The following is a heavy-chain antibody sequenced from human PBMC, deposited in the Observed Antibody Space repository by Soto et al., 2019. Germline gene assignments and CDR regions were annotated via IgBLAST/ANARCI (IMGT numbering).Heavy chain of an antibody. CDR1: GFTFSSYA. J-gene: IGHJ6*02. CDR3: ARGDRGGSGSPASYYYSGLDV. D-gene: IGHD3-10*01. CDR2: VSAGGDMT. Sequence: DVQLLESWGHLVQPGGSLRLSCAASGFTFSSYAMSWVRQAPGKGLEWVSSVSAGGDMTYYSDSVKGRFTISRDNSNNALFLQMNSLRIEDTALYYCARGDRGGSGSPASYYYSGLDVWGQGATVTVS. V-gene: IGHV3-23*01.